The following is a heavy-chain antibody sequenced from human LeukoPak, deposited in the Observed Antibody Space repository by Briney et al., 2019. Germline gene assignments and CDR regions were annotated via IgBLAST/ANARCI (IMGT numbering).Heavy chain of an antibody. D-gene: IGHD6-6*01. CDR1: GFTFSSYW. J-gene: IGHJ4*02. Sequence: PGGSLRLSCGASGFTFSSYWMSWVRQAPGKGLEGVANIKQDGSEKHYVDFAKCRFTISRDNAKNSLYLQMNNLRAEDTAVDFWARDPYGSILLAARPSYFDYWGQGTLVTLSS. V-gene: IGHV3-7*01. CDR3: ARDPYGSILLAARPSYFDY. CDR2: IKQDGSEK.